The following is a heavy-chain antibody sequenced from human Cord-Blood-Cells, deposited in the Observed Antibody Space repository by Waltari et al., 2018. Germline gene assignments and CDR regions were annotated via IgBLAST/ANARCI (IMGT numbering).Heavy chain of an antibody. V-gene: IGHV4-39*01. D-gene: IGHD2-2*01. CDR2: IYYSGGT. Sequence: QLQLQESGPGLVKPSETLSLTCTVSGGSISSSSYYWGWIRQPPGKGLEWIGSIYYSGGTYYNPSLKGRVTISVDTSKNQFSLKLSSVTAADTAVYYCARQDIVVVPAAIGYFDYWGQGTLVTVSS. CDR3: ARQDIVVVPAAIGYFDY. J-gene: IGHJ4*02. CDR1: GGSISSSSYY.